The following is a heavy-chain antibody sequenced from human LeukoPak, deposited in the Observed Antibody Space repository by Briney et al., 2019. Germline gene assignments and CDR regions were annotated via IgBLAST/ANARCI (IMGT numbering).Heavy chain of an antibody. CDR2: IYVTGMT. V-gene: IGHV4-59*12. CDR1: GGSISSYF. D-gene: IGHD3-16*01. J-gene: IGHJ4*02. Sequence: SETLSLTCSVSGGSISSYFWSWIRQPPGKELEWIGYIYVTGMTNYNPSPKSRATISMDTSKNQFSLKLTSVTAADTAVYYCARPHPLYGGGSFLFWGQGLLVTVSS. CDR3: ARPHPLYGGGSFLF.